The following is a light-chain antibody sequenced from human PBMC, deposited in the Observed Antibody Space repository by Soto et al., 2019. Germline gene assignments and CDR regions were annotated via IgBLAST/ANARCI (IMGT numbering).Light chain of an antibody. V-gene: IGKV3-20*01. CDR2: GTS. CDR1: QSVSRSY. Sequence: EIVLTQSPGTLSLSPGDRATLSCGASQSVSRSYLGWYQQKPGQAPRLLIYGTSSRATGIPDRFSGSGSATDFTLTISSLEPEDFAVYYCQQYGSSGTFSQGTKVDIK. J-gene: IGKJ1*01. CDR3: QQYGSSGT.